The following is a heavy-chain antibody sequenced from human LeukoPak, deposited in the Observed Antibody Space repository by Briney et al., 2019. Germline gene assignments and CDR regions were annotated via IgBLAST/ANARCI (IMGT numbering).Heavy chain of an antibody. CDR2: INPNSGGT. D-gene: IGHD2-2*01. Sequence: ASAKVSCKASGYTFTGYYMHWVRQAPGQGLEWMGWINPNSGGTNYAQKFQGRVTMTRDTSISTAYMELSRLRSDDTGVYYCARDCSSTSYYYYGMDVWGQGTTVTVSS. V-gene: IGHV1-2*02. J-gene: IGHJ6*02. CDR3: ARDCSSTSYYYYGMDV. CDR1: GYTFTGYY.